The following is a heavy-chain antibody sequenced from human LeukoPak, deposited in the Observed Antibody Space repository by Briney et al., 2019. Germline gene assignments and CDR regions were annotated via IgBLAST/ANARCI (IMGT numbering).Heavy chain of an antibody. CDR2: ISGSGGST. CDR1: GFTFSSYA. V-gene: IGHV3-23*01. J-gene: IGHJ4*02. CDR3: AIPTSYDGSRYYHAY. D-gene: IGHD3-22*01. Sequence: GGSLRLSCAASGFTFSSYAMSWVRQAPGKGLEWVSAISGSGGSTYSADSVKGRFTISRDNARNSLFLQMSSLRADDMAVYYCAIPTSYDGSRYYHAYWGQGTLVSVSS.